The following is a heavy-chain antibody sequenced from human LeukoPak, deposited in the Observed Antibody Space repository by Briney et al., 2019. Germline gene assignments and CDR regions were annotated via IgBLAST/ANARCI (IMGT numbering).Heavy chain of an antibody. CDR1: GGSISSYY. CDR2: IYYSGST. CDR3: ARHRPQWLRAYYFDY. J-gene: IGHJ4*02. D-gene: IGHD5-12*01. V-gene: IGHV4-59*08. Sequence: SETLSLTCTVSGGSISSYYWSWIRQPPGKGLEWIGYIYYSGSTNYNPSLKSRATISVDTSKNQFSLKLSSVTAADTAVYYCARHRPQWLRAYYFDYWGQGTLVTVSS.